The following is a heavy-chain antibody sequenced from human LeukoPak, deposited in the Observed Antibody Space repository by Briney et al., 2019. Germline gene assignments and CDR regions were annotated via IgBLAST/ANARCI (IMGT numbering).Heavy chain of an antibody. CDR1: GFTFSSYW. Sequence: GGSLRLSCAASGFTFSSYWMHWVRQGPGKGLVWVSRINSDGSSTSYADSVRGRFTTSRDNAKNSLYLQMNSLRAKDTALYYCARDYYDSSGSSWFDPWGQGTLVTVSS. V-gene: IGHV3-74*01. D-gene: IGHD3-22*01. CDR3: ARDYYDSSGSSWFDP. CDR2: INSDGSST. J-gene: IGHJ5*02.